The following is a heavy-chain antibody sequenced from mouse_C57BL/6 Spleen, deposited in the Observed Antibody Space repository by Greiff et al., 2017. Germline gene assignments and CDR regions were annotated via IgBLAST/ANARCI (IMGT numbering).Heavy chain of an antibody. CDR2: IYPRSGKT. CDR3: ARRDYDYERGYAMDY. Sequence: QVQLQQSGAELARPGASVKLSCKASGYTFTSYGISWVKQRTGQGLEWIGEIYPRSGKTYYNEKFKGKATLTADKSSSTAYMELRSLTSEDSAVYFCARRDYDYERGYAMDYWGQGTSVTVSS. V-gene: IGHV1-81*01. J-gene: IGHJ4*01. CDR1: GYTFTSYG. D-gene: IGHD2-4*01.